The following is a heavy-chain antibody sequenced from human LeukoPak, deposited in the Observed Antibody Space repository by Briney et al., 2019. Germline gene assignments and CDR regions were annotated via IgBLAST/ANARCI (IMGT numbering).Heavy chain of an antibody. CDR3: AKDRIFGVVIISYYMDV. CDR1: GFTFSSYA. D-gene: IGHD3-3*01. Sequence: SGGSLRLSCAASGFTFSSYAMSWVRQAPGEGLEWVSAISGSGGSTYYADSVKGRFTISRDNSKNTLYLQMNSLRAEDTAVYYCAKDRIFGVVIISYYMDVWGKGTTVTVSS. V-gene: IGHV3-23*01. CDR2: ISGSGGST. J-gene: IGHJ6*03.